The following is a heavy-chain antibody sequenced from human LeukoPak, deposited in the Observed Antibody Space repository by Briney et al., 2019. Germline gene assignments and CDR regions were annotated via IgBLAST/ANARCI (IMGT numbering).Heavy chain of an antibody. D-gene: IGHD5-12*01. V-gene: IGHV3-30*18. Sequence: GRSVRLSCAASGFTFSSYGMHWVRQAPGKGLEWVAVISYDGSNKYYADSVKGRFTISRDNSKNTLYLQMNSLRPEDTAVYYCAKVNRGGYDSFDYWGQGTLVTVSS. CDR1: GFTFSSYG. J-gene: IGHJ4*02. CDR2: ISYDGSNK. CDR3: AKVNRGGYDSFDY.